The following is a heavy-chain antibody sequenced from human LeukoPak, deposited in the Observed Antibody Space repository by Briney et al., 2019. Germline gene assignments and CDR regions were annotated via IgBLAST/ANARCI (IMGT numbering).Heavy chain of an antibody. CDR1: GHTFTDYY. J-gene: IGHJ4*02. D-gene: IGHD3-22*01. CDR3: ARVSRFYYDSSGDFDY. V-gene: IGHV1-2*02. CDR2: ITPNSGAT. Sequence: ASVKVSCKASGHTFTDYYMHWVRQAPGQGLEWMGWITPNSGATKYAQKFRGRVSMTRDTSINTAYMELSRLRSDDTAIYYCARVSRFYYDSSGDFDYWGQGTLVTVSS.